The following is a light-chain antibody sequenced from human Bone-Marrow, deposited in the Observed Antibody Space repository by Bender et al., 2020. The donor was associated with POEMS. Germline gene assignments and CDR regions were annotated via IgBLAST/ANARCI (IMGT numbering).Light chain of an antibody. CDR1: SVGSES. J-gene: IGLJ1*01. CDR2: DDS. V-gene: IGLV3-21*03. Sequence: SAALTQPPSVSVAPGKAARMTCGGNSVGSESVHWYQQKPGQAPVLVIYDDSDRPSGIPERFSGSKSGDTATLTISRVEAGDEAVYYCQSADSTGTYVFGTGTKVTVL. CDR3: QSADSTGTYV.